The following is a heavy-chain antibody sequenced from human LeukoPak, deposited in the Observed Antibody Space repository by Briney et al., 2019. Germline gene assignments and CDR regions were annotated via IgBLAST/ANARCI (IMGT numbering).Heavy chain of an antibody. J-gene: IGHJ4*02. CDR3: ARDYCSRTSCPRPYFDY. D-gene: IGHD2-2*01. CDR2: IIPIFGTA. Sequence: SVKVSCKASGGTFSSYAISWVRQAPGQGLEWMGGIIPIFGTANYAQKFQGRVTITADESTSTAYMELSSPRSEDTAVYYCARDYCSRTSCPRPYFDYWGQGTLVTVSS. V-gene: IGHV1-69*13. CDR1: GGTFSSYA.